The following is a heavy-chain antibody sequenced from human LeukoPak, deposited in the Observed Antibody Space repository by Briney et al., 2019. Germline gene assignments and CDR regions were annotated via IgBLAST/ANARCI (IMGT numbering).Heavy chain of an antibody. CDR3: AKDFVYGSRFPRPLDY. V-gene: IGHV3-23*01. CDR1: GFTFSTFA. D-gene: IGHD3-3*01. J-gene: IGHJ4*02. Sequence: PGGSLRLSCAASGFTFSTFAMIWVRQPPGKGLEWVSSIFPSGGEIHHADSVRGRFTISRDNSKSTLSLQMNSLRADDTARYYCAKDFVYGSRFPRPLDYWGQGTLVTVSS. CDR2: IFPSGGEI.